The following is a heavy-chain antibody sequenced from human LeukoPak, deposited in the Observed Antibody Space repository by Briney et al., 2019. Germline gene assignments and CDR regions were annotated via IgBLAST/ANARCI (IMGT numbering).Heavy chain of an antibody. CDR3: AIIRSGSRPSQYYFDY. D-gene: IGHD1-26*01. Sequence: ASVKVSCKVSGYTLTELSMHWVRQAPGKGLEWMGGFDPEDGETIYAQKFQGRVTMTEDTSTDTAHMELSSLRSEGTAVYYCAIIRSGSRPSQYYFDYWGQGTLVTVSS. CDR2: FDPEDGET. J-gene: IGHJ4*02. CDR1: GYTLTELS. V-gene: IGHV1-24*01.